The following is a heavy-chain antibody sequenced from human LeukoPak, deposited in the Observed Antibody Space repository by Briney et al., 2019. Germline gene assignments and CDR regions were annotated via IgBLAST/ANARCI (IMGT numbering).Heavy chain of an antibody. Sequence: GGSLRLSCAASGFTFTTYSFNWVRQAPGKGLEWVAVISYDGSNKYYADSVKGRFTISRDNSKNTLYLQMNSLRAEDTAVYYCARDRTVVTRGNYFDYWGQGTLVTVSS. CDR3: ARDRTVVTRGNYFDY. D-gene: IGHD4-23*01. V-gene: IGHV3-30*03. J-gene: IGHJ4*02. CDR2: ISYDGSNK. CDR1: GFTFTTYS.